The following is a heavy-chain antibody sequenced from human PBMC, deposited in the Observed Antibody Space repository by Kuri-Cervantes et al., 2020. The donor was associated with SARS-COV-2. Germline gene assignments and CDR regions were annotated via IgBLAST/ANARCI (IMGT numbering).Heavy chain of an antibody. CDR2: ISYDGSNK. CDR1: GFTFSSYA. Sequence: LSLTCAASGFTFSSYAMHWVRQAPGRGLEWVAVISYDGSNKYYADSVKGRFTISRDNSKNTLYLQMNSLRAEDTAVYYCARTLGEDIVVVPAATFDYWGQGTLVTVSS. D-gene: IGHD2-2*01. V-gene: IGHV3-30-3*01. J-gene: IGHJ4*02. CDR3: ARTLGEDIVVVPAATFDY.